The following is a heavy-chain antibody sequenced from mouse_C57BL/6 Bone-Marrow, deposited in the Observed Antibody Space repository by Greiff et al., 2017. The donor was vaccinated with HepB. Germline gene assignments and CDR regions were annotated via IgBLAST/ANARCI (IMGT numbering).Heavy chain of an antibody. J-gene: IGHJ3*01. CDR2: IRLKSDNYAT. D-gene: IGHD1-1*01. CDR3: TGPLLLLRAWFAY. Sequence: EVKLMESGGGLVQPGGSMKLSCVASGFTFSNYWMNWVRQSPEKGLEWVAQIRLKSDNYATHYAESVKGRFTISRDDSKSSVYLQMNNLRAEDTGIYYCTGPLLLLRAWFAYWGQGTLVTVSA. V-gene: IGHV6-3*01. CDR1: GFTFSNYW.